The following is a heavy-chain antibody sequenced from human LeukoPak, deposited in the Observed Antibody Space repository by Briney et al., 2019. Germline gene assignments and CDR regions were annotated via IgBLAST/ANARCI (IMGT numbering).Heavy chain of an antibody. Sequence: GASVKVSCKASGYTFTGYYMHWVRQAPGQGLEWMGRINPNSSGTNYAQKFQGRVTMTRDTSISTAYMELSRLRSDDTAVYYCASSKATAFGDFDYWGQGTLVTVSS. CDR3: ASSKATAFGDFDY. J-gene: IGHJ4*02. V-gene: IGHV1-2*06. D-gene: IGHD3-16*01. CDR1: GYTFTGYY. CDR2: INPNSSGT.